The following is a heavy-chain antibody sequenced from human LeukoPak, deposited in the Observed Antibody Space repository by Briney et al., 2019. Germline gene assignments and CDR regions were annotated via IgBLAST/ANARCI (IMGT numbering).Heavy chain of an antibody. CDR2: VRYDGNDK. CDR1: GFTFSSYG. J-gene: IGHJ6*04. Sequence: GGSLRLSCAASGFTFSSYGIHWVRQAPGKGLEWVAFVRYDGNDKYYADSVKGRFTISRDNAKNSLYLQMNSLRAEDTAVYYCAELGITMIGGVWGKGTTVTISS. D-gene: IGHD3-10*02. V-gene: IGHV3-30*02. CDR3: AELGITMIGGV.